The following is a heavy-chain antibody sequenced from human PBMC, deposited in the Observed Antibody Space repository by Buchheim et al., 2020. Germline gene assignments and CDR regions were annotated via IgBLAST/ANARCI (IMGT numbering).Heavy chain of an antibody. CDR1: GFTFATYA. Sequence: EVQVVESGGGLVQPGGSLRVSCAASGFTFATYAMSWVRQAPGKGLEWVSSISGRGDSTNNADSVKGRFTISRDNSNNTLYLQMSSLRAEDTAVYYCARGQIVYSPWGQGTL. J-gene: IGHJ5*02. V-gene: IGHV3-23*04. D-gene: IGHD2-15*01. CDR3: ARGQIVYSP. CDR2: ISGRGDST.